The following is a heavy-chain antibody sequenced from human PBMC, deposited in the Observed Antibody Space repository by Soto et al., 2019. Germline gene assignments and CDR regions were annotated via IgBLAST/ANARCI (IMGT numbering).Heavy chain of an antibody. D-gene: IGHD3-9*01. Sequence: GGSLRLSCAASGFTFSSYGMHWVRQAPGKGLEWVAVIWYDGSSQFYADSVKGRFTISRDNSKNTLYLQMNSLRAEDTAVYYCATILTGYMYYFDYWGHGTLVTVSS. V-gene: IGHV3-33*01. CDR2: IWYDGSSQ. J-gene: IGHJ4*01. CDR1: GFTFSSYG. CDR3: ATILTGYMYYFDY.